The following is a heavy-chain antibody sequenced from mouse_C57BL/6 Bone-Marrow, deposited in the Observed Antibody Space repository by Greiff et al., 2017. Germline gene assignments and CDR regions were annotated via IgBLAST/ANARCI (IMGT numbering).Heavy chain of an antibody. V-gene: IGHV5-16*01. CDR1: GFTFSDYY. CDR2: INYDGSST. J-gene: IGHJ1*03. Sequence: RVESEGGLVQPGSSMKLSCTASGFTFSDYYMAWVRQVPEKGLEWVANINYDGSSTYYLDSLKSRFIISRDNAKNILYLQMSSLKSEDTATYYCARVGWLLDYWYFDVWGTGTTVTVSS. D-gene: IGHD2-3*01. CDR3: ARVGWLLDYWYFDV.